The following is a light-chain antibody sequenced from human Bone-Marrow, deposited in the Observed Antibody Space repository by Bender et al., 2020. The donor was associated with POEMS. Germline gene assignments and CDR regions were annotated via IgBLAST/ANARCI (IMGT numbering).Light chain of an antibody. CDR1: SIGSEG. V-gene: IGLV3-21*02. CDR2: DDS. Sequence: SYVLTQPPSVSVAPGQTARITCGGNSIGSEGVHWYQQKPGQAPVLVVYDDSDRPSGIPERFSGYNSGNTATLTINRVEAEDEADYYCQVWDSTTYHWVFGGGTKLTVL. CDR3: QVWDSTTYHWV. J-gene: IGLJ3*02.